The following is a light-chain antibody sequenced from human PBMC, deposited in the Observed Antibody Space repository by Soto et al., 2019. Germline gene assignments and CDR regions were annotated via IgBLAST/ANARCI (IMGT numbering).Light chain of an antibody. V-gene: IGKV3-20*01. J-gene: IGKJ1*01. CDR3: QQYDSSPRT. CDR2: GAS. Sequence: EIVLTQSPGTLSLSPGDRATLSCRASQSVSSNYLAWYQQKPGQAPRLLIYGASSRATGIPDRFSGSGSGTDFTLTISRLEPADFAVYYCQQYDSSPRTFGQGTKVDI. CDR1: QSVSSNY.